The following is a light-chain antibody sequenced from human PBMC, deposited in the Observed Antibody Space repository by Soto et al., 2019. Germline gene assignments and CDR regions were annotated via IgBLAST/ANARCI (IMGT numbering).Light chain of an antibody. J-gene: IGKJ4*01. CDR3: QHYDNPPS. Sequence: DLQITQSPSSLSASVGDSVTISCQASQDISDYLNWYQQKPGKAPKLLIYAASNLETGVQSRFSGSGSGTDFSFTISSLQPEDIATYYCQHYDNPPSFGGGTKVEIK. V-gene: IGKV1-33*01. CDR1: QDISDY. CDR2: AAS.